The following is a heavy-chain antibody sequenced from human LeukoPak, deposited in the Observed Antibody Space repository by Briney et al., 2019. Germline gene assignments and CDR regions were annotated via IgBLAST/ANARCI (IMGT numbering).Heavy chain of an antibody. CDR1: GGSISGGSYY. D-gene: IGHD2-15*01. CDR2: IYYSGST. Sequence: SQTLSLTCTVSGGSISGGSYYWSWIRQPPGKGLEWIGYIYYSGSTKYNLSLKSRVTISVDTSKNQLSLRLSSVTAADTAVYYCARGGYGLFDYWGQGTLVTVSS. J-gene: IGHJ4*02. CDR3: ARGGYGLFDY. V-gene: IGHV4-61*01.